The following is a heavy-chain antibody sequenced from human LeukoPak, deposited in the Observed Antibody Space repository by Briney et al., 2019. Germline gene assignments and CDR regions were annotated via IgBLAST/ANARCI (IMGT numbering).Heavy chain of an antibody. Sequence: SQTLSLTCAVSGASISDTHWWSWVRQPPGKGLEWIGEIYKSGSPNYNPSLRSRVAISEDKFKNQFLLKLTSVTAADTAVYYCARDPHTSNQPDYWGQGTLVTVSS. CDR3: ARDPHTSNQPDY. CDR2: IYKSGSP. D-gene: IGHD2-2*01. V-gene: IGHV4-4*02. J-gene: IGHJ4*02. CDR1: GASISDTHW.